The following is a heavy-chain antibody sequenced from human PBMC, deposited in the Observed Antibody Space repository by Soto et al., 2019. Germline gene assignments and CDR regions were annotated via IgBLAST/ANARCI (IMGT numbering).Heavy chain of an antibody. CDR3: VRECLFGEWFFDR. J-gene: IGHJ2*01. Sequence: QVHLVDSGGGVAQPGRSLRLSCVASGFSFSDFGMQWVRQAPGKGLEWVAVVSAAGDVQLYAESVKCRFSISRDNVKTTVYLQMDSLRIEDTAVYYCVRECLFGEWFFDRWGRGTLVTVSS. D-gene: IGHD3-10*01. V-gene: IGHV3-30*03. CDR1: GFSFSDFG. CDR2: VSAAGDVQ.